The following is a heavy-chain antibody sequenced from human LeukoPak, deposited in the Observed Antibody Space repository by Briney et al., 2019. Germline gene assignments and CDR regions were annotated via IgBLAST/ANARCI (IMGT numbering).Heavy chain of an antibody. CDR3: AKNPGVAVTPYYYYMDV. J-gene: IGHJ6*03. V-gene: IGHV3-23*01. Sequence: PGGSLRLSCAASGFTFSNHAMSWVRQAPGKGLEWVSGISGSGVNTYHADSGKGRFNISRDNSENTLYLQMSSLRAEDTAVYYCAKNPGVAVTPYYYYMDVWGKGTTVTVSS. CDR2: ISGSGVNT. D-gene: IGHD4-17*01. CDR1: GFTFSNHA.